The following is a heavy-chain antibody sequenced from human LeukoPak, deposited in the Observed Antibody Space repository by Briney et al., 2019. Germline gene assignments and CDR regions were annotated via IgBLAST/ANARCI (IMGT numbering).Heavy chain of an antibody. CDR2: IYYSGST. CDR3: ASTVTRYYYYYYMDV. V-gene: IGHV4-59*08. J-gene: IGHJ6*03. D-gene: IGHD4-17*01. Sequence: SETLSLTCTVSGGSISSYYGSWIRQPPGKGLEGMGYIYYSGSTNYNPSLKSRVTISVDTSKNQFSLKLSSVTAADTAVYYCASTVTRYYYYYYMDVWGKGTTVTVSS. CDR1: GGSISSYY.